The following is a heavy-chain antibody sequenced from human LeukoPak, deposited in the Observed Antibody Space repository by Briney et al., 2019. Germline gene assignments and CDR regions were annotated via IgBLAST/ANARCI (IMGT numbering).Heavy chain of an antibody. J-gene: IGHJ4*02. CDR2: INPSDDTT. CDR3: ARDLRHHSGIAVSPFDY. Sequence: GASVTLSFKASGYSFTMCYLHWVRQAPGQGLEWMGIINPSDDTTTHAQKFQGRVTMTSDTSTSTVYMELSSLRSEDTAVCYCARDLRHHSGIAVSPFDYWGQGTLVTVSS. CDR1: GYSFTMCY. V-gene: IGHV1-46*01. D-gene: IGHD6-19*01.